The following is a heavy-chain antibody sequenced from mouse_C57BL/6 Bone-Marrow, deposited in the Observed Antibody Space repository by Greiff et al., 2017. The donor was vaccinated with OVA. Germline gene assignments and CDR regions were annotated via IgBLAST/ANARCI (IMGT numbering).Heavy chain of an antibody. D-gene: IGHD3-1*01. CDR2: IDPSDSYT. J-gene: IGHJ3*01. V-gene: IGHV1-50*01. CDR3: ASGGLWFAY. CDR1: GYTFTSYW. Sequence: QVQLQQPGAELVKPGASVKLSCKASGYTFTSYWMQWVKQRPGQGLEWIGEIDPSDSYTNYNQKFKGKATLTVDTSSSTAYMQLSSLTSEDSAFYYCASGGLWFAYWGHGTLVTVSA.